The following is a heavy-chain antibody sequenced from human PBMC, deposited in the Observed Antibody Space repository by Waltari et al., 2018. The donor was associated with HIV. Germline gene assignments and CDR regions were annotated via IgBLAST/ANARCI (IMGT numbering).Heavy chain of an antibody. CDR2: IWYDGGNE. J-gene: IGHJ4*03. V-gene: IGHV3-33*01. CDR1: GFIFNKFG. Sequence: RSLRLSCVASGFIFNKFGMHWVRQKPGKGLEWVAAIWYDGGNEYYADSVKGRFTISRDNSKNTLYLQMNSLRAEDTAVYYCARDWTITATTRVDFWGPGTLVTVSS. D-gene: IGHD1-20*01. CDR3: ARDWTITATTRVDF.